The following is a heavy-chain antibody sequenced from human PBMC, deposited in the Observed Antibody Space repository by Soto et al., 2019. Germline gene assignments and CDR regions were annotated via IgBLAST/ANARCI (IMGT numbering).Heavy chain of an antibody. CDR2: IYPGDSDT. D-gene: IGHD2-8*01. Sequence: GESLKISCKGSGYSFTSYWIGWVRQMPGKGLEWMGIIYPGDSDTRYSPSFQGQVTIPADKSISTAYLQWSSLKASDTALYYCVRGRAIYGEWDYYDYWGQGALVTVSS. J-gene: IGHJ4*02. CDR1: GYSFTSYW. CDR3: VRGRAIYGEWDYYDY. V-gene: IGHV5-51*01.